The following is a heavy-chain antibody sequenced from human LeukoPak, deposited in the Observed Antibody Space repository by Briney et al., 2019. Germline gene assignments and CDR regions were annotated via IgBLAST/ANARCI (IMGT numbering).Heavy chain of an antibody. D-gene: IGHD3-10*01. CDR1: GYSLTNYW. CDR2: FYPGDSDT. Sequence: GESLKISCKGSGYSLTNYWIGWVRQMPGKGLEWMGIFYPGDSDTRYSPSFQGQVTISADKSIGTAYLQWSSLKASDTAMYYCARYYYGSGRGANWFDPWCQGTLVTVSS. J-gene: IGHJ5*02. V-gene: IGHV5-51*01. CDR3: ARYYYGSGRGANWFDP.